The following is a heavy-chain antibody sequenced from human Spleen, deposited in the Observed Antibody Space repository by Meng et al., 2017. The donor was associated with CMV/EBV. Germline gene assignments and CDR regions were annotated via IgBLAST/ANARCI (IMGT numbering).Heavy chain of an antibody. Sequence: EWQLLESGGGWVQPRGALNVSCADSGLPFSGFAMAWVRQASGKGLGWVGRIRSKANSYATAYAASVKGRFTISRDDSKNTAYLQMNSLKTEDTAVYYCTRHSITGTTGGWGQGTLVTVSS. CDR2: IRSKANSYAT. D-gene: IGHD1-7*01. V-gene: IGHV3-73*01. CDR1: GLPFSGFA. J-gene: IGHJ4*02. CDR3: TRHSITGTTGG.